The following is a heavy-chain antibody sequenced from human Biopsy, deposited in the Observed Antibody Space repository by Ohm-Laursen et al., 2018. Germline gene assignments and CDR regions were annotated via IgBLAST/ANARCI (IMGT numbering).Heavy chain of an antibody. CDR3: ARGSGYFKLDV. D-gene: IGHD5-12*01. CDR1: GESSSSYF. Sequence: SQTLSLTCAVNGESSSSYFWNWIRQTPGKGLEWIGEINHSGRTNYNPSLKSRVTISVDTSKNQFSLRLTSVTAADTAIYYCARGSGYFKLDVWGQGTTVTVSS. CDR2: INHSGRT. V-gene: IGHV4-34*01. J-gene: IGHJ6*02.